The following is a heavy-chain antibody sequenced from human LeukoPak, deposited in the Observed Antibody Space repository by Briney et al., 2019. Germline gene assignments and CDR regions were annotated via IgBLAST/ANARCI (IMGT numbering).Heavy chain of an antibody. Sequence: GGSLRLSCAASGLTFSTCGMHWVRQAPGKGLEWVAFIRYDGSNKYYADSVKGRFIISRDNSENTLSLQMNSPRAEDTAVYYYAKDRSYYDSGGYRNFDYWGQGTLVTVSS. CDR3: AKDRSYYDSGGYRNFDY. V-gene: IGHV3-30*02. J-gene: IGHJ4*02. CDR2: IRYDGSNK. D-gene: IGHD3-22*01. CDR1: GLTFSTCG.